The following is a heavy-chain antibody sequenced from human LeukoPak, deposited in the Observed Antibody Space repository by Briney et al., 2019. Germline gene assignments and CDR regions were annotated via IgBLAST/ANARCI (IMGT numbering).Heavy chain of an antibody. CDR3: AGGSTLDRGLVYY. CDR2: ISGDESST. Sequence: GGSLRLSCAASGFTFSSYAMHWVRQAPGKGLEWVSRISGDESSTSYADSVKGRFTISRDNAKNTLFLQMNSLRAEDTAVYYCAGGSTLDRGLVYYWGQGTLVTVSS. J-gene: IGHJ4*02. CDR1: GFTFSSYA. D-gene: IGHD3-10*01. V-gene: IGHV3-74*01.